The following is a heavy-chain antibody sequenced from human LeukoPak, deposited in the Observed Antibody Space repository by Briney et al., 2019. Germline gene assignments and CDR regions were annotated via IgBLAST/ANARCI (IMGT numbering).Heavy chain of an antibody. CDR3: ARGSWSAADTNIDY. V-gene: IGHV3-30*03. CDR2: ISYDGSNK. J-gene: IGHJ4*02. Sequence: GGSLRLSCAASGFTFSSYGMHWVRQAPGKGLEWVALISYDGSNKYYADSVKGRFTISRDNAKNTLYLQMNTLRVEDTAVYYCARGSWSAADTNIDYWGQGTLVTVSS. CDR1: GFTFSSYG. D-gene: IGHD6-13*01.